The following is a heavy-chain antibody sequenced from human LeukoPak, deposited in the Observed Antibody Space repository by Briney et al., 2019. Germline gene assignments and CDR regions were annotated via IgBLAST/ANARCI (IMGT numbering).Heavy chain of an antibody. CDR1: GFTLSSYS. D-gene: IGHD3-22*01. V-gene: IGHV3-48*02. Sequence: GGSLRLSCAASGFTLSSYSMNWVRQAPGKGLEWVSYISSSSSTIYYADSVKGRFTISRDNAKNSLYLQMNSLRDEDTAVYYCASLEVVVGSSGYYPIFPWGQGTLVTVSS. CDR3: ASLEVVVGSSGYYPIFP. J-gene: IGHJ5*02. CDR2: ISSSSSTI.